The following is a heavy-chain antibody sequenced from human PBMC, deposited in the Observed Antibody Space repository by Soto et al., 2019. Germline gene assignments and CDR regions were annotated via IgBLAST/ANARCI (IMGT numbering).Heavy chain of an antibody. CDR1: GGTFSSYA. CDR2: IIPIFGTA. J-gene: IGHJ6*02. V-gene: IGHV1-69*13. Sequence: VASVKVSCKASGGTFSSYAISWVRQAPGQGLEWMGGIIPIFGTANYAQKFQGRVTITADESTSTAYMELSGLRSEDTAVYYCARDMGIAARLGDYYYGMDVWGQGTTVTVSS. D-gene: IGHD6-6*01. CDR3: ARDMGIAARLGDYYYGMDV.